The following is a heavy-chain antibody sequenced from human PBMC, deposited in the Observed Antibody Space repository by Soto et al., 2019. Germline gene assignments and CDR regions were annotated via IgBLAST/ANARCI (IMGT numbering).Heavy chain of an antibody. D-gene: IGHD6-19*01. J-gene: IGHJ6*02. CDR1: GFSFDDYA. Sequence: EVQLVESGGGLVQPGRSLRLSCAASGFSFDDYAMHWVRRAPGKGLEWVSGSGWNSDIIGYAESVMGRFTISRDNAKNSLYLQMNSLRAEDTALYYCAKESAGYSSGWRGLDVWGQGTTVTVSS. CDR3: AKESAGYSSGWRGLDV. V-gene: IGHV3-9*01. CDR2: SGWNSDII.